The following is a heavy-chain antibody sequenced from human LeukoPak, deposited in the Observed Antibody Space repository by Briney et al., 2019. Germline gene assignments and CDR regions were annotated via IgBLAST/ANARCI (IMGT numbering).Heavy chain of an antibody. Sequence: GASVKVSCKASGYTFTSYDINWVRQATGQGLEWMGWMNPNSGNTGYEHKFQGRVTMTRNTSINTAYMELTSLRSEDTAVYYCARRLAAARAGNWFDPWGQGTLVTVSS. D-gene: IGHD6-6*01. V-gene: IGHV1-8*01. CDR3: ARRLAAARAGNWFDP. CDR2: MNPNSGNT. CDR1: GYTFTSYD. J-gene: IGHJ5*02.